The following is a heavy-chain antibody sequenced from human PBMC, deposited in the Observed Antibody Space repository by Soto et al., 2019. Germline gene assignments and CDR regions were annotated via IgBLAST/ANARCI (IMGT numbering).Heavy chain of an antibody. D-gene: IGHD2-2*01. CDR3: ARTSRYCSSTSCYYYYGMDV. CDR1: GFTFSSYD. V-gene: IGHV3-13*04. J-gene: IGHJ6*02. Sequence: GGSLRLSCAASGFTFSSYDMHWVRQATGKGLEWVSAIGTAGDTYYPGSVKGRFTISRENAKNSLYLQMNSLRAGDTAVYYCARTSRYCSSTSCYYYYGMDVWGQGNTVTVSS. CDR2: IGTAGDT.